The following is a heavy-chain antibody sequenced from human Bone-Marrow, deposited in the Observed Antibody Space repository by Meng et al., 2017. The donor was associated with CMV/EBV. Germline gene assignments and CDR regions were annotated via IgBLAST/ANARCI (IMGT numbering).Heavy chain of an antibody. Sequence: SETPSLTCTVSAGSLSSTTYYWGWVRQPPGKGLEWIGHVHYSGSTYYNPSLKSRVTVSEDMSKNQFSLTLTSLTAADTAVYFCARVYGDYGAYFDYWGQGTLVTVSS. CDR2: VHYSGST. CDR3: ARVYGDYGAYFDY. J-gene: IGHJ4*02. V-gene: IGHV4-39*07. D-gene: IGHD4-17*01. CDR1: AGSLSSTTYY.